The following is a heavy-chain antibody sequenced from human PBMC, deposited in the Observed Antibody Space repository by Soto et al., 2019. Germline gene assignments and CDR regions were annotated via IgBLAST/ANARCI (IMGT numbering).Heavy chain of an antibody. CDR2: INPNSGGT. CDR1: GYTFTDYY. J-gene: IGHJ6*02. Sequence: ASVKVSCKASGYTFTDYYMHWVRQAPGQGLEWMGWINPNSGGTKTAQKFQGRVTVTRDTSISTAYMDLSRLRSEDTAVYYCARDVTRTQSCTNGVCYYHYYDMDVWGQGTMVTVSS. D-gene: IGHD2-8*01. CDR3: ARDVTRTQSCTNGVCYYHYYDMDV. V-gene: IGHV1-2*02.